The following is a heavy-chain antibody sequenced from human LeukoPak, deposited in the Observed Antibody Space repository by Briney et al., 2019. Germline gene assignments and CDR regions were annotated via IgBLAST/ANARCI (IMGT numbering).Heavy chain of an antibody. J-gene: IGHJ4*02. CDR3: ARGYDY. Sequence: SETLSLTCTVSGGSIIGSTPYWGWIGQPPGKGLDWIGIINYSGSTYYNPSLRSRVTISVDTSKNQFSLKLNSVTASDTAVYYCARGYDYWGQGTLVTVSS. D-gene: IGHD3-22*01. CDR2: INYSGST. CDR1: GGSIIGSTPY. V-gene: IGHV4-39*01.